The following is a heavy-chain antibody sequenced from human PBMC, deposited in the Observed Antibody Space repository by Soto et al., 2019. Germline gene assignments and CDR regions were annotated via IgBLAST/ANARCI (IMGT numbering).Heavy chain of an antibody. CDR1: GFSLSTSGVG. J-gene: IGHJ4*02. V-gene: IGHV2-5*02. CDR3: AHRRRGSYLDD. Sequence: QITLKESGPTLVKPTQTLTLTCTFSGFSLSTSGVGVGWIRQPPGKALEWLALIYWDDDKRYSPSLKSRLTSIMDTCKYQVVLTMTNMEPVDTATYDCAHRRRGSYLDDWGQGTLVTVSS. CDR2: IYWDDDK. D-gene: IGHD3-16*01.